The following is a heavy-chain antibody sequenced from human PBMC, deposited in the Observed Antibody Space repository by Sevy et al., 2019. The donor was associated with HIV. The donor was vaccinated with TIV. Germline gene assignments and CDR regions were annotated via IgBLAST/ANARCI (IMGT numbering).Heavy chain of an antibody. CDR1: GFTFNSYG. D-gene: IGHD6-6*01. V-gene: IGHV3-30*03. J-gene: IGHJ6*02. CDR2: ILYDGSNK. CDR3: ARGLAALPGYYYGMDV. Sequence: GGSLRLSCVASGFTFNSYGMRWVRQAPGKGLEWVAVILYDGSNKYYADSVKGRFTISRDNSKNTLYLQMNSLRHEDTSVYYCARGLAALPGYYYGMDVWGQGTTVTVSS.